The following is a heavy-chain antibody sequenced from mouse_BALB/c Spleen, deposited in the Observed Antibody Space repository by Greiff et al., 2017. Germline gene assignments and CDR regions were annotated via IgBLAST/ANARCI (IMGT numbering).Heavy chain of an antibody. CDR2: ISSGSSTI. CDR3: ARSLWGGYAMDY. V-gene: IGHV5-17*02. Sequence: EVQLVESGGGLVQPGGSRKLSCAASGFTFSSFGMHWVRQAPEKGLEWVAYISSGSSTIYYADTVKGRFTISRDNPKNTLFLQMTSLRSEDTAMYYCARSLWGGYAMDYWGQGTSVTVSS. CDR1: GFTFSSFG. J-gene: IGHJ4*01.